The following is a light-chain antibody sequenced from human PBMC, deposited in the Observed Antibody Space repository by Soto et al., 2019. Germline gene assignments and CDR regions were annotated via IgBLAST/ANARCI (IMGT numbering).Light chain of an antibody. V-gene: IGKV3-15*01. J-gene: IGKJ1*01. CDR1: ERIASSN. CDR3: QQYNNWPRT. CDR2: GAS. Sequence: EIVLTQSPGTLSLSPGGRATLSCRASERIASSNLAWYQQKPGQAPRLLIYGASTRATGIPARFSGSGSGTEFTLTISSLQSEDFAVYYCQQYNNWPRTFGQGTKVDIK.